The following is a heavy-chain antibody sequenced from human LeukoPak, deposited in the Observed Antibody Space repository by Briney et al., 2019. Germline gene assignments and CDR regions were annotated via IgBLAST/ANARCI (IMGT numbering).Heavy chain of an antibody. CDR1: GFIFSSSA. D-gene: IGHD3-16*02. V-gene: IGHV3-23*01. Sequence: SGGSLRLSCPASGFIFSSSAMSWVRQAPGKGLEWVSAISGSGGDTFYADSVKGRFTISRDNSKNTLYLQMNSLRAEDTAVYYCAKHPLGYYYYMDVWGKGTTVTVSS. CDR2: ISGSGGDT. CDR3: AKHPLGYYYYMDV. J-gene: IGHJ6*03.